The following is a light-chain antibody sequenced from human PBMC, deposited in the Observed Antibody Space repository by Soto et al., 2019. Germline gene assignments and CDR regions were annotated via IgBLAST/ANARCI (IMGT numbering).Light chain of an antibody. CDR3: QQYNNWPRT. CDR2: GAS. CDR1: QSFSSSY. Sequence: EIVLTQSPGTLSLSPGERATLSCRASQSFSSSYLAWYQQKPGQAPRLLIYGASSRATGIPDRFSGSVSGTDFTLTISRLEPEDFAVYYCQQYNNWPRTFGQGTKVDIK. V-gene: IGKV3-20*01. J-gene: IGKJ1*01.